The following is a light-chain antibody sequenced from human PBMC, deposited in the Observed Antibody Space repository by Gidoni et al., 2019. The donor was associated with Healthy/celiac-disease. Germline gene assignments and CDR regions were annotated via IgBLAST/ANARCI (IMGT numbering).Light chain of an antibody. Sequence: IVLTQSPGTLSLSPGERATLACRASQSVSSSYLAWYQQTPGQAPRLLIYGASSRATGIPDRFSGSGSGTDFTLPISRLEPEDFAVYYCQQYGSSPYTFGQGTKLEIK. V-gene: IGKV3-20*01. CDR2: GAS. CDR3: QQYGSSPYT. CDR1: QSVSSSY. J-gene: IGKJ2*01.